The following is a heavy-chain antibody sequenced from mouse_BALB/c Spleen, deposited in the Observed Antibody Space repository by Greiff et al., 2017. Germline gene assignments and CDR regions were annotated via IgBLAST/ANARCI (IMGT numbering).Heavy chain of an antibody. CDR1: VFTFSSFG. CDR2: ISSGSSTI. D-gene: IGHD2-4*01. V-gene: IGHV5-17*02. CDR3: ARDGVYDYDRFAY. J-gene: IGHJ3*01. Sequence: EVQLVESGGGLVQPGGSRKLSCAASVFTFSSFGMHWVRQAPEKGLEWVAYISSGSSTIYYADTVKGRFTISRDNPKNTLFLQMTSLRSEDTPMYYCARDGVYDYDRFAYWGQGTLVTVSA.